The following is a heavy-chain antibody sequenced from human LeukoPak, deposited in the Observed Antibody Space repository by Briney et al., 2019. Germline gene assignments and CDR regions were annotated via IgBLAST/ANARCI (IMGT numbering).Heavy chain of an antibody. Sequence: SETLSPPRAVYGGSFSGYYWSWIRQPPGKGLEWIGEINHSGSTNYNPSLKSRVTISVDTSKNQFSLKLSSVTAADTAVYYCARGLRTMVRGVIKRDLPWGQGTLVSVSS. CDR1: GGSFSGYY. D-gene: IGHD3-10*01. CDR2: INHSGST. V-gene: IGHV4-34*01. CDR3: ARGLRTMVRGVIKRDLP. J-gene: IGHJ5*02.